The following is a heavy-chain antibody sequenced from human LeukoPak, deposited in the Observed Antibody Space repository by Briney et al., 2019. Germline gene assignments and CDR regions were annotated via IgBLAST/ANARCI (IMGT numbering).Heavy chain of an antibody. Sequence: GASVKVSCKASGYTFTGYYMHWVRQAPGQGLEWMGRINPNSGGSNYAQKFQGRVTMTRDTSISIVYMELNRLRSDDTAIYYCARDQNDYGDYNYWGQGTLVTVSS. D-gene: IGHD4-17*01. CDR1: GYTFTGYY. J-gene: IGHJ4*02. CDR2: INPNSGGS. CDR3: ARDQNDYGDYNY. V-gene: IGHV1-2*06.